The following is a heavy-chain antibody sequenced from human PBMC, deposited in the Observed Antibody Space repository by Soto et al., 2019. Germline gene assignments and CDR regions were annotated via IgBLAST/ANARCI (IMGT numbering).Heavy chain of an antibody. D-gene: IGHD2-2*01. CDR2: TSNSGST. CDR1: GGSITSSGYY. CDR3: ARGGGSTKVDY. Sequence: QVQLQESGPGLVKPSQTLSLTCTVSGGSITSSGYYWSWIRQHPGEGLEWIGFTSNSGSTSYNPSLKGRVTISVATSSNQFSLTLKSVTAADTAVYYCARGGGSTKVDYWGQGTLVTVSP. V-gene: IGHV4-31*03. J-gene: IGHJ4*02.